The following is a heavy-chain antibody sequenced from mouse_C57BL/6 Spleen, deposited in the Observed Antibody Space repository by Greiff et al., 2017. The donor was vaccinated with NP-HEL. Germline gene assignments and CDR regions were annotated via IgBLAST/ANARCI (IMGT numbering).Heavy chain of an antibody. CDR2: INPNNGGT. Sequence: VQLKESGPELVKPGASVKMSCKASGYTFTDYNMHWVKQSHGKSLEWIGYINPNNGGTSYNQKFKGKATLTVNKSSSTAYMELRSLTSEDAAVYYCARGVGGYFDYWGQGTTLTVSS. D-gene: IGHD1-1*02. CDR3: ARGVGGYFDY. V-gene: IGHV1-22*01. J-gene: IGHJ2*01. CDR1: GYTFTDYN.